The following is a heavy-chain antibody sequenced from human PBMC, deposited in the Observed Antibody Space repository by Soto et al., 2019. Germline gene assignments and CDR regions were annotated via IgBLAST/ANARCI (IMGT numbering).Heavy chain of an antibody. D-gene: IGHD2-2*01. J-gene: IGHJ4*02. Sequence: ESGGGVVQPGRSLRLSCAASGFTFSSYAMHWVRQAPGKGLEWVAGISYDGSNKYYADSVKGRFTISRDNSKNTLYLQMNSLRAEDTAVYYCARGPSSLTRFDYWGQGTLVTVSS. CDR3: ARGPSSLTRFDY. CDR2: ISYDGSNK. CDR1: GFTFSSYA. V-gene: IGHV3-30-3*01.